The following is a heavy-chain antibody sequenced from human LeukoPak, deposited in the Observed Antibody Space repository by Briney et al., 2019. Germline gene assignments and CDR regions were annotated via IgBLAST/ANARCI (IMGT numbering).Heavy chain of an antibody. CDR2: INHSGST. J-gene: IGHJ4*02. D-gene: IGHD3-10*01. CDR3: ARGRLLRFGEFDY. V-gene: IGHV4-34*01. Sequence: SETLSLTCTVSGGSISGYYWSWIRQPPGKGLEWIGEINHSGSTNYNPSLKSRVTISVDTSKNQFSLKLSSVTAADTAVYYCARGRLLRFGEFDYWGQGTLVTVSS. CDR1: GGSISGYY.